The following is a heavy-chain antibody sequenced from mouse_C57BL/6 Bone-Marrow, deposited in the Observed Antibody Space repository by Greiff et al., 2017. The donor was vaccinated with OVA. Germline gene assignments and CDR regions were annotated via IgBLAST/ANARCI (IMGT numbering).Heavy chain of an antibody. D-gene: IGHD2-1*01. Sequence: EVMLVESGGDLVKPGGSLKLSCAASGFTFSSYGMSWVRQTPDKRLEWVATISSGGSYTYYPDSVKGRFTISRDNAKNTLYLQMSSLKSEDTAMYYCARHGRGNYYWGQGTTLTVSS. V-gene: IGHV5-6*01. CDR3: ARHGRGNYY. J-gene: IGHJ2*01. CDR1: GFTFSSYG. CDR2: ISSGGSYT.